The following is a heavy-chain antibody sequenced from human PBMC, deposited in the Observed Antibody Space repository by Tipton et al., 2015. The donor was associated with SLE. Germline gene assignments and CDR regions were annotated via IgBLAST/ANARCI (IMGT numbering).Heavy chain of an antibody. Sequence: TLSLTCAVYGGSFSGYYWSWIRQPPGKGLEWIGEINHSGSTNYNPSLKSRVTISVDTSKKQFSLKLRSVTAADTAVYYCARGIVAAFFYWGQVTLVTVSS. V-gene: IGHV4-34*01. CDR2: INHSGST. CDR1: GGSFSGYY. D-gene: IGHD6-6*01. J-gene: IGHJ4*02. CDR3: ARGIVAAFFY.